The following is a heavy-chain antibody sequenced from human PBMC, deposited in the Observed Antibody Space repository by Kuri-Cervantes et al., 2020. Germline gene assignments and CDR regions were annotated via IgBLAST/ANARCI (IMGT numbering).Heavy chain of an antibody. CDR1: GFTFSNAW. CDR2: IYHSGST. V-gene: IGHV4-59*04. D-gene: IGHD3-9*01. J-gene: IGHJ1*01. Sequence: ESLKISCAASGFTFSNAWMSWVRQAPGKGLEWVGYIYHSGSTYYNPSLKSRVTISVDTSKNQFSLKLSSVTAADTAVYYCARNSYDILTGYEVHFQHWGQGTLVTVSS. CDR3: ARNSYDILTGYEVHFQH.